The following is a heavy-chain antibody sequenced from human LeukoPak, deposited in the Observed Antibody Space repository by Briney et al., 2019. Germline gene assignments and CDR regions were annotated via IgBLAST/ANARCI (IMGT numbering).Heavy chain of an antibody. Sequence: GGSLRLSCSVSGLTFSTYVMHWVRQAPGKGLEYVSAISSNGDNTYYADSVKGRFTISRDNSKNTLYLQMSSPRADDTAVYYCVRGTGYWGQGTLVTVSS. V-gene: IGHV3-64D*06. CDR2: ISSNGDNT. CDR3: VRGTGY. J-gene: IGHJ4*02. CDR1: GLTFSTYV.